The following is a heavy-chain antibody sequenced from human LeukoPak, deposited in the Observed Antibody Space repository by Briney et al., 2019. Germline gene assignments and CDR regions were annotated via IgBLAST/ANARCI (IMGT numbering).Heavy chain of an antibody. Sequence: GESLKISCKGSGYSFTSYWISWVRQMPGKGLEWMGRIDPSDSYTNYSPSFQGHVTISADKSISTAYLQWSSLKASDTAMYYCAGRGRSSHNFDYWGQGTLVTVSS. D-gene: IGHD6-13*01. J-gene: IGHJ4*02. CDR3: AGRGRSSHNFDY. V-gene: IGHV5-10-1*01. CDR1: GYSFTSYW. CDR2: IDPSDSYT.